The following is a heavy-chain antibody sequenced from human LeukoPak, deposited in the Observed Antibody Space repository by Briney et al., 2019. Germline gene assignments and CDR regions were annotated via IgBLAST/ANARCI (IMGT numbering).Heavy chain of an antibody. CDR1: GGSFSGYY. V-gene: IGHV4-34*01. Sequence: SETLSLTCAVYGGSFSGYYRSWIRQPPGKGLERIGEINHSGSTNYNPSLKSRVTISVDTSKNQFSLKLSSVTAADTAVYYCARLTMVRGVILARKNALDIWGQGTMVTVSS. D-gene: IGHD3-10*01. CDR3: ARLTMVRGVILARKNALDI. CDR2: INHSGST. J-gene: IGHJ3*02.